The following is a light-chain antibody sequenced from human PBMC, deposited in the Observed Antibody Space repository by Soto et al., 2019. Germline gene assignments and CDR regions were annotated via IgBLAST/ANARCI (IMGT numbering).Light chain of an antibody. Sequence: EIVLTQSPGTLSLSPGERATLSCRASQSVSKNFLAWYQQKPGQSPRLLISGASNSATGIPDRFSGSGSGTDFSLTSDRLEPEDLAVYFCQQYGSSPPNFGGGTKVAIK. CDR1: QSVSKNF. J-gene: IGKJ4*01. V-gene: IGKV3-20*01. CDR3: QQYGSSPPN. CDR2: GAS.